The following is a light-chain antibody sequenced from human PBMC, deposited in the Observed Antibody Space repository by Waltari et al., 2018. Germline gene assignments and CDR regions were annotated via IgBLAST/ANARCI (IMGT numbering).Light chain of an antibody. J-gene: IGLJ3*02. CDR1: SSNIGAGYD. CDR2: GNN. Sequence: QSILTQPPSVSGAPGPNVTISCTGSSSNIGAGYDVHWYQQLPGSAPKLIIYGNNNRPSGVPDRFSGSKSGTSASLDITGLQTEDEADYYGQSYDSSLSDSGVFGGGTKVTVL. CDR3: QSYDSSLSDSGV. V-gene: IGLV1-40*01.